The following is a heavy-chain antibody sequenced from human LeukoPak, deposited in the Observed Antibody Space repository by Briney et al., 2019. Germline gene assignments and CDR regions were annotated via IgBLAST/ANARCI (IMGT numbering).Heavy chain of an antibody. D-gene: IGHD5-18*01. CDR1: GFTFSDYG. CDR2: ISSSSSNI. J-gene: IGHJ4*02. CDR3: ARGGPDTAVGGIPFDY. V-gene: IGHV3-48*02. Sequence: GGSLRLSCAVSGFTFSDYGMHWVRQAPGKGLEWVSYISSSSSNINYGDSVKGRFTISRDNAKNSVYLQMNSLRDEDTAVYNCARGGPDTAVGGIPFDYWGQGTLVTVSS.